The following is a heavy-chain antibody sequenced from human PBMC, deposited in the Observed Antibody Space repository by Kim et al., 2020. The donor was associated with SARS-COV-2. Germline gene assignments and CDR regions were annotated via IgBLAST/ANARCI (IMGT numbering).Heavy chain of an antibody. Sequence: SETLSLTCTVSGGSISSSSYYWGWIRQPPGKGLEWIGSIYYSGSTYYNPSLKSRVTISVDTSKNQFSLKLSSVTAADTAVYYCARHCRAGFLTGSMALMGWFDPWGQGTLVTVSS. CDR2: IYYSGST. CDR3: ARHCRAGFLTGSMALMGWFDP. J-gene: IGHJ5*02. V-gene: IGHV4-39*01. CDR1: GGSISSSSYY. D-gene: IGHD3-9*01.